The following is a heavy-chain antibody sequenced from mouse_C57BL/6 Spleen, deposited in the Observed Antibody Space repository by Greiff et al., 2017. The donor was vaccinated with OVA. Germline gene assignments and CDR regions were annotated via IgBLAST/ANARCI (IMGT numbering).Heavy chain of an antibody. CDR3: ARWDTTVVADY. V-gene: IGHV1-80*01. CDR2: IYPGDGDT. J-gene: IGHJ2*01. Sequence: VQGVESGAELVKPGASVKISCKASGYAFSSYWMNWVKQRPGKGLEWIGQIYPGDGDTNYNGKFKGKATLTADDTSSRAYMQLSSLTSEDSAVYFCARWDTTVVADYWGQGTTLTVSS. CDR1: GYAFSSYW. D-gene: IGHD1-1*01.